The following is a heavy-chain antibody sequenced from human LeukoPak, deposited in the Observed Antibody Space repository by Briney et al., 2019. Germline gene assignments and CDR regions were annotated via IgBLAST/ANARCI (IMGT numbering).Heavy chain of an antibody. V-gene: IGHV3-21*01. J-gene: IGHJ3*02. CDR3: AREYYGSGSYYGDAFDI. CDR2: ISSSSSYI. Sequence: GGSLRLSCAASGFTFSSYSMNWVRQAPGKGLEWVSSISSSSSYIYYADSVKGRFTISRDNAKNSLYLQMNSLRAEDTAVYYCAREYYGSGSYYGDAFDIWGQGTMVTVSS. D-gene: IGHD3-10*01. CDR1: GFTFSSYS.